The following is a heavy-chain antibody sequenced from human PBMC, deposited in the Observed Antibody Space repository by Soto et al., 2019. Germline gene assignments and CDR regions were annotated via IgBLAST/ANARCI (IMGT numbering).Heavy chain of an antibody. D-gene: IGHD5-18*01. CDR2: IKTRTDGGTK. Sequence: EVQLVESGGGLVKPGGSLRLSCAASGFTFSNAWMSWVRQAPGKGLEWVGRIKTRTDGGTKDYAAPVKGTFTISRDDSKNTLFLQMTSLKTEDTAVYYCTTGTAVAISIFDYWGQGTLVTVSS. V-gene: IGHV3-15*01. J-gene: IGHJ4*02. CDR1: GFTFSNAW. CDR3: TTGTAVAISIFDY.